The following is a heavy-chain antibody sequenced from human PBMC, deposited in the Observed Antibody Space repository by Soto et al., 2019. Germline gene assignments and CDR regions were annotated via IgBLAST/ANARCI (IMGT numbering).Heavy chain of an antibody. J-gene: IGHJ3*02. V-gene: IGHV1-24*01. Sequence: WASVKVSCKVSGYTLTELSMHWVRQAPGKGLEWMGGFDPEDGETIYAQKFQGRVTMTEDTSTDTAYMELSSLRSEDTAVYYCATTGPRYYYDSSGRDAFDIWGQGTMVTVSS. D-gene: IGHD3-22*01. CDR2: FDPEDGET. CDR3: ATTGPRYYYDSSGRDAFDI. CDR1: GYTLTELS.